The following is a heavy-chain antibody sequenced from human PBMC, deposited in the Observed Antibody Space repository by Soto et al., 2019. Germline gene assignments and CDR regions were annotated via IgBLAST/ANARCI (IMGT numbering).Heavy chain of an antibody. CDR3: TKDQSKLRYFYWLSGNDY. CDR2: ISYDGSNK. D-gene: IGHD3-9*01. Sequence: QVQLVESGGGVVQPGRSLRLSCAASGFTFSSYGMHWVRQAPGKGLEWVAVISYDGSNKYYADSVKGRFTISRDNSKNTLYLQMNRLRAEDTAVYYCTKDQSKLRYFYWLSGNDYWGQGTLVTVSS. V-gene: IGHV3-30*18. J-gene: IGHJ4*02. CDR1: GFTFSSYG.